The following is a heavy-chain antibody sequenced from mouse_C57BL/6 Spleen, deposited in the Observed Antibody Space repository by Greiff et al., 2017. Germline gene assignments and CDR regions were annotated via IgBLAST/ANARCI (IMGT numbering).Heavy chain of an antibody. D-gene: IGHD2-5*01. J-gene: IGHJ3*01. CDR3: ARGESYYSNYVGCAY. CDR1: GYTFTDYY. CDR2: INPYNGGT. V-gene: IGHV1-19*01. Sequence: EVQLQQSGPVLVKPGASVKMSCKASGYTFTDYYMNWVKQSHGKSLEWIGVINPYNGGTSYNQKFKGKATLTVDKSSSTAYMELNSLTSEDSAVYYCARGESYYSNYVGCAYWGQGTLVTVSA.